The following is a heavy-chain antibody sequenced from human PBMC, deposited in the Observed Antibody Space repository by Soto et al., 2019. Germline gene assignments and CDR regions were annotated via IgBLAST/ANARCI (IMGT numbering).Heavy chain of an antibody. CDR3: ARVDSSTWYPDS. V-gene: IGHV4-31*03. Sequence: SEILSLTCTVSGGSISSDDYYWNWIRQRPGEGLEWIGYIYYSGSTYYNPSLKSRISISVDTSKNQFSLKLSSVTAADTAVYYCARVDSSTWYPDSWGQGTLVTVSS. D-gene: IGHD6-13*01. CDR1: GGSISSDDYY. CDR2: IYYSGST. J-gene: IGHJ4*02.